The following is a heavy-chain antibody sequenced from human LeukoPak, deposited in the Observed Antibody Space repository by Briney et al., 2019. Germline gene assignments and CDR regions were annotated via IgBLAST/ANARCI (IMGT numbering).Heavy chain of an antibody. J-gene: IGHJ6*02. D-gene: IGHD2-2*01. Sequence: GASVTVSCKASGYTFTSYGISWVRQAPGQGLEWMGWISAYNGNTNYAQKLQGRVTMTTDTSTSTAYMELRSLRSDDTAVYYCASLGYCSSTSCYADNYYYYGMDVWGQGTTVTVSS. CDR3: ASLGYCSSTSCYADNYYYYGMDV. V-gene: IGHV1-18*01. CDR1: GYTFTSYG. CDR2: ISAYNGNT.